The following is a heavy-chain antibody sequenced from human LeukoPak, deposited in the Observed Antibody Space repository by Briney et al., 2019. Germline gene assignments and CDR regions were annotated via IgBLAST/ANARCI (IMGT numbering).Heavy chain of an antibody. J-gene: IGHJ4*02. CDR2: INSDGSST. CDR3: ATEGRLPGGHDY. CDR1: GFTFSSYW. Sequence: PGGSLRLSCAASGFTFSSYWMHWVRQAPGKGLVWVSRINSDGSSTSYADSVKGRFTISRDNAKNTLYLQMNSLRAEDTAAYYCATEGRLPGGHDYWGQGTPVTVSS. V-gene: IGHV3-74*01. D-gene: IGHD2-15*01.